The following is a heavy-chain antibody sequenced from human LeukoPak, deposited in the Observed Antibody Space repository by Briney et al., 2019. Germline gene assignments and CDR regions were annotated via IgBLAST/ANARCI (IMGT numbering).Heavy chain of an antibody. CDR3: ARRDSALTLDY. D-gene: IGHD1-14*01. CDR2: ISYDGSDK. Sequence: GRSLRLSCAASGFTISTYGMHWVRQAPGKGLEWVAPISYDGSDKYYADSVKGRFTISRDNAKNSLYLQMNSLRAEDTAVYYCARRDSALTLDYWGQGTLVTVSS. CDR1: GFTISTYG. J-gene: IGHJ4*02. V-gene: IGHV3-30*03.